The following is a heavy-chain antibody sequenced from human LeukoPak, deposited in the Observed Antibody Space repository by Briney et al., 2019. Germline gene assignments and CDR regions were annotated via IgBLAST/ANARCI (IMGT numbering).Heavy chain of an antibody. D-gene: IGHD4-11*01. V-gene: IGHV3-30*03. J-gene: IGHJ6*02. CDR2: ISYDGSNK. CDR1: GFTFGSYG. Sequence: GGSLRLSCAASGFTFGSYGIHWVRQAPGKGLEWVAVISYDGSNKYYADSVKGRFTISRDNSKNTLYLQMNSLRAEDTAVYYCARVSRDFYSNYYYYYGMDVWGQGTTVTVSS. CDR3: ARVSRDFYSNYYYYYGMDV.